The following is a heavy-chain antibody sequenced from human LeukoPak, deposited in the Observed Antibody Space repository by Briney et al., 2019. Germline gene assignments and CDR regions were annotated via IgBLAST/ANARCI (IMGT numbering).Heavy chain of an antibody. CDR3: ARDLPPGSSGWYLGY. D-gene: IGHD6-19*01. J-gene: IGHJ4*02. V-gene: IGHV3-48*02. CDR2: ISSSSRTI. Sequence: GGSLRLSCAASGFTFSSYSMNWVRQAPGKGLEWVSYISSSSRTIYYADSVKGRFTISRDNAKNSLYLQMSSLRDEDTAVYYCARDLPPGSSGWYLGYWGQGTLVTVSS. CDR1: GFTFSSYS.